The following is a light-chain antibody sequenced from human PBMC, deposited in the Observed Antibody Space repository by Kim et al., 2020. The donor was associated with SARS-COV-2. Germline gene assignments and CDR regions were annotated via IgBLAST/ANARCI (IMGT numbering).Light chain of an antibody. J-gene: IGKJ4*01. Sequence: EIVMTQSPATLSVSPGERATLSCRASQSVSSNLAWYQQKPGQAPRLLIYGASTRATGIPGRFSGSGSGTEYTLTISSPQSEDFAVYYFTNYSNWALTVGGGTKGEIK. V-gene: IGKV3-15*01. CDR1: QSVSSN. CDR3: TNYSNWALT. CDR2: GAS.